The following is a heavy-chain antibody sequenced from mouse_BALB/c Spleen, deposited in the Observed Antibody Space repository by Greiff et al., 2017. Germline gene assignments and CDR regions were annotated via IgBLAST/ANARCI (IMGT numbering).Heavy chain of an antibody. J-gene: IGHJ2*01. Sequence: EVKLVESGGGLVKPGGSLKLSCAASGFTFSSYTMSWVRQTPEKRLEWVATISSGGSYTYYPDSVKGRFTISRDNAKNTLYLQMSSLKSEDTAMYYCTRDDGNYPYYFDYWGQGTTLTVSS. CDR1: GFTFSSYT. CDR3: TRDDGNYPYYFDY. D-gene: IGHD2-1*01. V-gene: IGHV5-6-4*01. CDR2: ISSGGSYT.